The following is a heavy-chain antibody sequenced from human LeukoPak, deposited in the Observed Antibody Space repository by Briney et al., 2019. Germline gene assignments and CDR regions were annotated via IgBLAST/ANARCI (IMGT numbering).Heavy chain of an antibody. V-gene: IGHV1-58*02. D-gene: IGHD3-3*01. CDR2: IVVGSGNT. J-gene: IGHJ4*02. CDR1: GFTFTSSA. CDR3: AATEWLSEDAFDY. Sequence: SVKVSCKASGFTFTSSAMQWVRQARGQRLEWIGWIVVGSGNTNYAQKFQERVTITRDMSTSTAYMELSSLRSEDTAVYYCAATEWLSEDAFDYWGQGTLVTVSS.